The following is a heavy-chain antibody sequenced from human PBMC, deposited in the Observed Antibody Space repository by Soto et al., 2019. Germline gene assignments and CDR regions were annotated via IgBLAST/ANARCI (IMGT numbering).Heavy chain of an antibody. CDR3: ARDNGGYYAFDI. D-gene: IGHD1-26*01. Sequence: ASVKVSCKASGYTFTGYYMHWVRKTPGQGLEWMGRINPNSGGTNYAQKYQGWVTMNRDTSTRTAYMELSRRRADDAAVYYCARDNGGYYAFDIWGQGTMITVSS. CDR2: INPNSGGT. J-gene: IGHJ3*02. CDR1: GYTFTGYY. V-gene: IGHV1-2*04.